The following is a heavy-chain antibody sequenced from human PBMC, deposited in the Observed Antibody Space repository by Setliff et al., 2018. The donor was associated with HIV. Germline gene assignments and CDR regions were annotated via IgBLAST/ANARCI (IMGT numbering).Heavy chain of an antibody. CDR3: AREGLLVTKVGGAYWYHGMDG. CDR2: IIPAFGRA. J-gene: IGHJ6*02. Sequence: SVKVSCKASGDTLSIHPISWVRQAPGRGLDWMGGIIPAFGRANYAQKFQGRVTIATDESTTTVFMELTGLRSEDTAVYYCAREGLLVTKVGGAYWYHGMDGWGQGTTVTVSS. CDR1: GDTLSIHP. D-gene: IGHD4-4*01. V-gene: IGHV1-69*05.